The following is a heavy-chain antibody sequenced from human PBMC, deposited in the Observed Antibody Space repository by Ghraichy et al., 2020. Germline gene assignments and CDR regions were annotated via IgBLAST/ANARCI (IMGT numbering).Heavy chain of an antibody. V-gene: IGHV4-59*01. CDR2: IYYSGST. CDR3: ARVRGTWGIAFDI. CDR1: GGSISSYY. J-gene: IGHJ3*02. D-gene: IGHD3-16*01. Sequence: SETLSLTCTVSGGSISSYYWSWIRQPPGKGLEWIGYIYYSGSTNYNPSLKSRVTISVDTSKNQFSLKLSSVTAADTAVYYCARVRGTWGIAFDIWGQGTMVTVSS.